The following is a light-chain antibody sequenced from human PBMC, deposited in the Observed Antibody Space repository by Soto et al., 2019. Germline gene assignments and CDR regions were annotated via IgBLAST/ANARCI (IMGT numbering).Light chain of an antibody. Sequence: EIVMTQSPATLSVSPGERATLSCRASQSVSDNLVWYQQKPGQAPRLLIYGASTRATGIPARVSGSGSGTEFTLNIRSLQSEDFEVYYCQQSNNWPYTFGQGTKLDIK. CDR1: QSVSDN. CDR2: GAS. J-gene: IGKJ2*01. CDR3: QQSNNWPYT. V-gene: IGKV3-15*01.